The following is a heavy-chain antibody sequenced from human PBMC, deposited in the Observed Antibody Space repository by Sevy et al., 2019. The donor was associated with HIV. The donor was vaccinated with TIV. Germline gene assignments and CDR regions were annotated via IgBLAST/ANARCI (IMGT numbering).Heavy chain of an antibody. CDR3: AKVPVYRYGLALWYFDL. J-gene: IGHJ2*01. CDR1: GFTFDHHA. CDR2: ISWNSASV. D-gene: IGHD5-18*01. V-gene: IGHV3-9*01. Sequence: GGSLRLSCAASGFTFDHHAMHWVRQTPGKGLEWVSGISWNSASVAYADSVKGRFTISRDNAKKSLYLQMNSLRSEDTALYYCAKVPVYRYGLALWYFDLWGRGTLVTVSS.